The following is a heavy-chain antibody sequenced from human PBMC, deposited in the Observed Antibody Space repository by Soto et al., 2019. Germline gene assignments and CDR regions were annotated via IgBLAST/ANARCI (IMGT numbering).Heavy chain of an antibody. Sequence: SSETLSLTCTVSGGSISSSYYYWGWIRQPPGKGLEWIGSISYGGSTYHNPSLRSRVTISVDTSKSQFSLDLTSVTTADTAVYYCARHRRETGTYPQPLDYGGQEPLVTVPS. CDR3: ARHRRETGTYPQPLDY. V-gene: IGHV4-39*01. J-gene: IGHJ4*02. CDR1: GGSISSSYYY. CDR2: ISYGGST. D-gene: IGHD1-1*01.